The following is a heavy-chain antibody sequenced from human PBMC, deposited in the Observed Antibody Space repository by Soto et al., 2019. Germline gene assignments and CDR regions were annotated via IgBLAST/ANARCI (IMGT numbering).Heavy chain of an antibody. J-gene: IGHJ5*02. D-gene: IGHD3-10*01. CDR1: GFSVSTSH. CDR3: AKVGPYFTGSYMFRYNWLAP. V-gene: IGHV3-53*01. CDR2: IYSGGAT. Sequence: GGSLRLSCAAAGFSVSTSHSSWVRQAPGKGLEWVSVIYSGGATRYAVSVKGRLIISRDKSKNTVDLQMNSLRAEDTAVYYCAKVGPYFTGSYMFRYNWLAPWARGTLVPVSS.